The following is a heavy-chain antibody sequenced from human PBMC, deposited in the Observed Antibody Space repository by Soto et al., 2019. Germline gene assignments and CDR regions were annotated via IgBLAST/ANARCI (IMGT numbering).Heavy chain of an antibody. D-gene: IGHD6-13*01. J-gene: IGHJ4*02. V-gene: IGHV4-4*02. CDR3: ASARATIAAAAIFDC. Sequence: QVQLQESGPGLVKPSGTLSLTCAVSGGSISTSNWWSWVRQPPGKGLEWIGEVYRTGSTNYNPSLESRLTISVDKSTNPSSLKLTSVTAADTAVYYCASARATIAAAAIFDCWGQGTLVTVSS. CDR1: GGSISTSNW. CDR2: VYRTGST.